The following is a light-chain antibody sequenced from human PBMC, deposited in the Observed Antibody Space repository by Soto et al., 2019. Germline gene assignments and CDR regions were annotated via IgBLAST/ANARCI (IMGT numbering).Light chain of an antibody. Sequence: QSALTQPPSASGSPGQSVTISCTGTSSDVGAYNYVSWYQQYPGKDHKLMIYEVTKRPSGVPDRFYGSKSGNTASLTVSGLQAEDEADYYCTSYVGNDIWVFGGGTKLTVL. V-gene: IGLV2-8*01. J-gene: IGLJ3*02. CDR3: TSYVGNDIWV. CDR1: SSDVGAYNY. CDR2: EVT.